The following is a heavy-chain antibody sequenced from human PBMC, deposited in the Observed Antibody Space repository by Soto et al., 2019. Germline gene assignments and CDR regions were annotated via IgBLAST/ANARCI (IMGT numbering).Heavy chain of an antibody. Sequence: SVKVSCKASGDTFSSYAISWVRQAPGQGLEWMGGIIPIFGTANYAQKFQGRVTITADESTSTAYMELSSLRSEDTAVYYCASIPILAYGMDVWGQGTTVTVSS. CDR1: GDTFSSYA. D-gene: IGHD3-9*01. CDR3: ASIPILAYGMDV. CDR2: IIPIFGTA. V-gene: IGHV1-69*13. J-gene: IGHJ6*02.